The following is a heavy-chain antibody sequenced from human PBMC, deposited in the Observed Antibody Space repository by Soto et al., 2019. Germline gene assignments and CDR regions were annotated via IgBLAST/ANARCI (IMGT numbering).Heavy chain of an antibody. CDR2: IYSGGST. J-gene: IGHJ6*02. V-gene: IGHV3-53*01. CDR1: GFTVSSNY. Sequence: GGSLRLSCAASGFTVSSNYMSWVRQAPGKGLEWVSVIYSGGSTYYADSVKGRFTISRDNSKNTLYLQMNSLRAEDTAVYYCAREMGGCSSTSCSGGYYYYYGMDVWGQGTTVTVSS. CDR3: AREMGGCSSTSCSGGYYYYYGMDV. D-gene: IGHD2-2*01.